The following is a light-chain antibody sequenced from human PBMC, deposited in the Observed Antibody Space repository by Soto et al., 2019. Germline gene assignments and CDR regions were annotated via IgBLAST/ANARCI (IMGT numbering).Light chain of an antibody. CDR1: SSNIGSNA. CDR2: SSN. V-gene: IGLV1-44*01. Sequence: QSVLTQPPSASGTPGQRVTISCSGSSSNIGSNAVNWYQHLPGTAPKLLIYSSNQRPSGVPDRFSGSKSGTSASLAISGLQSEDEAYYFCSAWDDSLNGVLFGGGTKLTVL. J-gene: IGLJ2*01. CDR3: SAWDDSLNGVL.